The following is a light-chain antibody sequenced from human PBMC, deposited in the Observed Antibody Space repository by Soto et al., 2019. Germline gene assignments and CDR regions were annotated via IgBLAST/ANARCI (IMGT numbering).Light chain of an antibody. CDR3: QQYYSYRA. Sequence: DIQMTQSPSTLSASVGDKVTITCRASQSISNWLAWHQQKPGKAPNLLVYKASSLASGVPSRFSGSGSGTEFTLTISSLQPDDFATYYCQQYYSYRAFGQGTKLDIK. CDR2: KAS. V-gene: IGKV1-5*03. J-gene: IGKJ1*01. CDR1: QSISNW.